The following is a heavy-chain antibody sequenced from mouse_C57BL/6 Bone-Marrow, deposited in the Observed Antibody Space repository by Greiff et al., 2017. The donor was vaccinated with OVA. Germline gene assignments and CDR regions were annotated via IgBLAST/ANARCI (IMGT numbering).Heavy chain of an antibody. CDR3: ARYHGSSLYYFDY. CDR1: GYTFTSYW. J-gene: IGHJ2*01. CDR2: INPSNGGT. V-gene: IGHV1-53*01. Sequence: QVQLQQPGTELVKPGASVKLSCKASGYTFTSYWMHWVKQRPGQGLEWIGNINPSNGGTNYNENFESKATLTVDKSSSTAYMPLSSLTSEDSAVYYCARYHGSSLYYFDYWGQGTTLTVSS. D-gene: IGHD1-1*01.